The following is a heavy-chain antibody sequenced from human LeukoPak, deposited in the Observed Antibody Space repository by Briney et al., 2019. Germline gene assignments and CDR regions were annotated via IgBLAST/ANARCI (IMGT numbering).Heavy chain of an antibody. CDR1: GGSISNYY. CDR2: IFCSGST. J-gene: IGHJ5*02. D-gene: IGHD6-6*01. CDR3: ARVTSRVADRPNWFDP. Sequence: SETLSLTCTVSGGSISNYYWSWIRQPPGKGPEWIGDIFCSGSTKYNPSLRSRVTISLDTSKKQFSLRLHSMTAADTAVYYCARVTSRVADRPNWFDPWGQGTLVTVSS. V-gene: IGHV4-59*01.